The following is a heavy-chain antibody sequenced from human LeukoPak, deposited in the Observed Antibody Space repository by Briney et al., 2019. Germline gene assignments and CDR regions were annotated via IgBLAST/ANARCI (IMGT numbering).Heavy chain of an antibody. V-gene: IGHV1-8*03. CDR2: MNPNSGNT. CDR1: GYSFTGYY. CDR3: ARVSRDCSGGSCYSYSFDY. Sequence: ASVKVSCKASGYSFTGYYMHWVRQAPAQGLEWMGRMNPNSGNTGYAQKFQGRVTITRNTSISTAYMELSSLRSEDTAVYYCARVSRDCSGGSCYSYSFDYWGQGTLVTVSS. J-gene: IGHJ4*02. D-gene: IGHD2-15*01.